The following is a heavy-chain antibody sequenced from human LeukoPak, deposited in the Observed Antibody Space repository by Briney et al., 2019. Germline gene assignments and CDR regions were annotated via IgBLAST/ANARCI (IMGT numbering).Heavy chain of an antibody. CDR2: ISYDGSNK. Sequence: PGGSLRLSCAASGFTFSSYAMHWVRQAPGKGLEWVAVISYDGSNKYYADSVKGRFTISRDNSKNTLYLQMNSLRAEDTAVYYCARDRGYSYGYGDYWDQGTLVTVSS. J-gene: IGHJ4*02. V-gene: IGHV3-30-3*01. D-gene: IGHD5-18*01. CDR3: ARDRGYSYGYGDY. CDR1: GFTFSSYA.